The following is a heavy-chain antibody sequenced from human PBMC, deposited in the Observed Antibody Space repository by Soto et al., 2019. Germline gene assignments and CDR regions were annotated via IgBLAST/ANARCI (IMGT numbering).Heavy chain of an antibody. V-gene: IGHV2-5*02. CDR2: IYWDDDK. Sequence: QITLKESGPSLVNPTQSLTLTCSFSGFSLTTPEVAVGCFRKPPGKALEWLALIYWDDDKRYSPSLKSSLTITKETAKNQVVLTLTNVHPADTATYSCEHSGPKATVALDYWGQGILVTVSS. CDR3: EHSGPKATVALDY. J-gene: IGHJ4*02. D-gene: IGHD4-4*01. CDR1: GFSLTTPEVA.